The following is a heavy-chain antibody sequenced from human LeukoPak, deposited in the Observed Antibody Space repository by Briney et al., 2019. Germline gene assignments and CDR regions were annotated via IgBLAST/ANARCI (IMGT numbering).Heavy chain of an antibody. V-gene: IGHV4-38-2*02. CDR3: ARNWGGYDEVDY. D-gene: IGHD5-12*01. CDR1: GYSISSGHY. CDR2: IYHSGST. J-gene: IGHJ4*02. Sequence: SETLSLTCTVSGYSISSGHYWGWIQQPPGKGLEWIGSIYHSGSTYYNPSLKSRVTISVDTSKNQFALKLSSVTAADTAVYYCARNWGGYDEVDYWGQGTLVTVSS.